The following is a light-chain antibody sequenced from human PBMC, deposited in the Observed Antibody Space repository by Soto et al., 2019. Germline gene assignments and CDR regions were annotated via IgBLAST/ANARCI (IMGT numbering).Light chain of an antibody. V-gene: IGLV2-14*01. Sequence: QSALTQPASVSGSPGQSITISCTGTSSDVGGYNFVSWFQHQPGKAPKLLIFEVYNRPSGLSDRFSGSKSGNTASLTISGLHAEDEAYYYCISYTTTNTFVFGTGTKVTVL. J-gene: IGLJ1*01. CDR3: ISYTTTNTFV. CDR2: EVY. CDR1: SSDVGGYNF.